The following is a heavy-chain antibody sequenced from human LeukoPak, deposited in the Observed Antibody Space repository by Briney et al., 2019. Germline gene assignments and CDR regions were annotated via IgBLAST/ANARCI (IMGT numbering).Heavy chain of an antibody. V-gene: IGHV4-34*01. CDR1: GGSFSGYY. CDR2: INHSGST. D-gene: IGHD2-15*01. CDR3: ARLVAATQWLGITRNGIVEI. Sequence: ETSETLSLTCAVYGGSFSGYYWSWIRQPPGKGLEWIGEINHSGSTNYNPSLKSRVTISVDTSKNQFSLKLSSVTAADTAVYYCARLVAATQWLGITRNGIVEIWGQGTLVTVSS. J-gene: IGHJ4*02.